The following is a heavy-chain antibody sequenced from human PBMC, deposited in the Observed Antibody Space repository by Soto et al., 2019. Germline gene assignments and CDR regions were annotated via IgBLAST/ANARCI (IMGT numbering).Heavy chain of an antibody. CDR1: VFAFISYA. CDR2: ISPQGGST. J-gene: IGHJ4*02. D-gene: IGHD2-21*01. Sequence: GWSLRLSCSSSVFAFISYAMHWVRQTPGKGLEYVSAISPQGGSTYYADSVKGRFTISRDDSKNTVYLQMSSLRPDDTAVYYCVNMMIARGGFDFWGQGTQVTVSS. V-gene: IGHV3-64D*06. CDR3: VNMMIARGGFDF.